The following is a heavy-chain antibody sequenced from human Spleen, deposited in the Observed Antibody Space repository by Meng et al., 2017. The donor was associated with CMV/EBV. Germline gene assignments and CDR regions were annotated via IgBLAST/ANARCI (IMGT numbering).Heavy chain of an antibody. CDR2: INSDGSYT. J-gene: IGHJ6*02. Sequence: ASVKVSCKASGFSFTNNYLHWVRLVPGQGLEWMGIINSDGSYTHFAQKFQGRVTITADKSTSTAYMELSSLRSEDTAVYYCARYCSSDSCYTKKGHYAMDVWGQGTTVTVSS. D-gene: IGHD2-2*02. V-gene: IGHV1-46*01. CDR1: GFSFTNNY. CDR3: ARYCSSDSCYTKKGHYAMDV.